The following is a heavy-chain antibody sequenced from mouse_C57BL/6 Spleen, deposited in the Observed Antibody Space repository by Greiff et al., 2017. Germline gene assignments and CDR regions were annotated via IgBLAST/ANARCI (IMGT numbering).Heavy chain of an antibody. CDR3: ARRYDYDNYFDY. V-gene: IGHV1-64*01. CDR2: IHPNSGST. Sequence: QVQLQQPGAELVKPGASVKLSCKASGYTFTSYWMHWVKQRPGQGLEWIGMIHPNSGSTNYNEKFKSKATLTVDKSSSTAYMQLSSLTSEDSAVDYCARRYDYDNYFDYWGQGTTLTVSS. D-gene: IGHD2-4*01. CDR1: GYTFTSYW. J-gene: IGHJ2*01.